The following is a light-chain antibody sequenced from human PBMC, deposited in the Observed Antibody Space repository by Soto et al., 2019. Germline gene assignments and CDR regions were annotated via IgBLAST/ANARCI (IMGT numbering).Light chain of an antibody. CDR1: SSNIGSNT. Sequence: SALTQPPSASGTPGQRVTIYCSGSSSNIGSNTVNWYQQLPGTAPKLLIYSNNQRPSGVPDRFSGSKSGTSASLAISGLQSEDEADYYCAAWDDSLNGGFGTGTKVTVL. CDR2: SNN. V-gene: IGLV1-44*01. CDR3: AAWDDSLNGG. J-gene: IGLJ1*01.